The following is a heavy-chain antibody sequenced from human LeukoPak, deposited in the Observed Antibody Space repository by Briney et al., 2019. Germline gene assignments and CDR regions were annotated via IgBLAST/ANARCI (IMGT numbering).Heavy chain of an antibody. D-gene: IGHD3-3*01. CDR3: AKVVRWDYDFWSGYYANGMDV. CDR1: GFTFSSYA. J-gene: IGHJ6*02. Sequence: GGSLRLSCAASGFTFSSYAMSWVRQAPGKGLEWVSAISGSGGSTYYADSVKGRFAISRDNSKNTLYLQMNSLRAEDTAVYYCAKVVRWDYDFWSGYYANGMDVWGRGTTVTVSS. V-gene: IGHV3-23*01. CDR2: ISGSGGST.